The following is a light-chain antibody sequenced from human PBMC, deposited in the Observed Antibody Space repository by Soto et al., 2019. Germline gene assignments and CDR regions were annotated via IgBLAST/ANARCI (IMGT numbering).Light chain of an antibody. CDR3: CSFAARYTFV. V-gene: IGLV2-11*01. CDR1: IRDVGGYNY. J-gene: IGLJ1*01. CDR2: DVS. Sequence: QSALTQPRSVSVSPGQSVTISCTGAIRDVGGYNYVSWYQQHPGKAPRLMIYDVSNRPSGIPVRFSGSKSGNTASLTISGLQTEDEADYYCCSFAARYTFVFGAGTKLTVL.